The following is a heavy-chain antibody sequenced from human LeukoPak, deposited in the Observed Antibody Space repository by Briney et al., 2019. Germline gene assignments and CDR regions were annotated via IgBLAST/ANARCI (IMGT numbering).Heavy chain of an antibody. J-gene: IGHJ4*02. Sequence: SETLSLTCSVSGVSISSYYWSWIRQPAGKGLEWIGRIYTSGSTNHNPSLKSRVTMSVDKSKNQLSLKLSSVTAADTAVYYCARGAYHYGSGSYYFDYWGQGTLVTVSS. V-gene: IGHV4-4*07. CDR2: IYTSGST. CDR1: GVSISSYY. D-gene: IGHD3-10*01. CDR3: ARGAYHYGSGSYYFDY.